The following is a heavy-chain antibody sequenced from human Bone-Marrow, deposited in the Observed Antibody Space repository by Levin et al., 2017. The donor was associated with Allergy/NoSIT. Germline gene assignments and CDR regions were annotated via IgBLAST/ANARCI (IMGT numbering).Heavy chain of an antibody. CDR2: ISYDGSNK. CDR3: ASPHYPPSALTGYYGY. D-gene: IGHD3-9*01. CDR1: GFTFSSYA. Sequence: AGESLKISCAASGFTFSSYAMHWVRQAPGKGLEWVAVISYDGSNKYYADSVKGRFTISRDNSKNTLYLQMNSLRAEDTAVYYCASPHYPPSALTGYYGYWGQGTLVTVSS. J-gene: IGHJ4*02. V-gene: IGHV3-30*04.